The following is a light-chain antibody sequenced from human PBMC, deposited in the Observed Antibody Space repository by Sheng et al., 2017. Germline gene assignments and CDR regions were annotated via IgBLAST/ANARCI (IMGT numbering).Light chain of an antibody. V-gene: IGKV1-39*01. J-gene: IGKJ2*01. CDR2: AAS. CDR3: QQSYSSLMYT. CDR1: RNINRK. Sequence: DIQMTQSPSSLSASIGDRVTITCRASRNINRKLNWYQQKPRERPLQLLIYAASTLQSGVPSRFSGSGSGTDFTLTISSLQPEDFATYYCQQSYSSLMYTFGQGTKLEVK.